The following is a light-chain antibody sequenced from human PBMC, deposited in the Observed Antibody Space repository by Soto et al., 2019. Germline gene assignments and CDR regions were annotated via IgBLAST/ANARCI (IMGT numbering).Light chain of an antibody. CDR2: DVS. Sequence: QSVLTQPASVSGSPGQSIIISCTGTSSDVGGYNYVSWYQQYPGKAPKLMIYDVSNRPSGVSNRFSGSKSGNTASLTISGLQAEDEADYYCSSYTISNTLVFGSGTKVTV. J-gene: IGLJ1*01. V-gene: IGLV2-14*01. CDR3: SSYTISNTLV. CDR1: SSDVGGYNY.